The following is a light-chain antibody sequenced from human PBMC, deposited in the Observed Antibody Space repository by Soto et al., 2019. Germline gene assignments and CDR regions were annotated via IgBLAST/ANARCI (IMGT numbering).Light chain of an antibody. CDR2: GAV. Sequence: EVVMTQSPVTLSVSPGERATLSCRASQSVGGDLAWYQQTPGQTPRLLIYGAVTRATGVAARFSGAGSGTEFTLTGDRLQPEDVAIYYWQQYNAWPRTFGQGTKLEI. CDR1: QSVGGD. CDR3: QQYNAWPRT. J-gene: IGKJ2*01. V-gene: IGKV3-15*01.